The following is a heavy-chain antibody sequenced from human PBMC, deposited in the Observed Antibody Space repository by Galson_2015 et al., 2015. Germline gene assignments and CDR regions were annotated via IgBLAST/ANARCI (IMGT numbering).Heavy chain of an antibody. J-gene: IGHJ4*02. CDR1: GYTFTSYV. Sequence: SVKVSCKASGYTFTSYVINWVRQAIGQGLEWMGWMNPSNGNTGYAQKFQGRVTMTRNTSISTAYMELSSLRSEDTAVYYCARRNVVSTPDYWGQGTLVTVSS. CDR2: MNPSNGNT. D-gene: IGHD2-2*01. CDR3: ARRNVVSTPDY. V-gene: IGHV1-8*01.